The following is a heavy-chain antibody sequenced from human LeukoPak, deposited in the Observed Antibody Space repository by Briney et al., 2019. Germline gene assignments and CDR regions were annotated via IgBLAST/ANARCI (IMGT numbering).Heavy chain of an antibody. Sequence: SETLSLTCAVYGGSFSGYYWSWIRQPPGKGLEWIGEINHSGSTNYNPSLKSRVTISVDTSKNQFSLKLSSVTAADTAVYYCARGDGVLGKDWFDPWGQGTLVTVSS. CDR2: INHSGST. CDR3: ARGDGVLGKDWFDP. D-gene: IGHD7-27*01. CDR1: GGSFSGYY. J-gene: IGHJ5*02. V-gene: IGHV4-34*01.